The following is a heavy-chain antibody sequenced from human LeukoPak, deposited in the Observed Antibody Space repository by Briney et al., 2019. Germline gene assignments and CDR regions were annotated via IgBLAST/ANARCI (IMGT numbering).Heavy chain of an antibody. CDR3: ARDLVVDSSGYYYGLDY. V-gene: IGHV1-2*04. CDR1: GYTFTGYY. Sequence: ASVKVSCKASGYTFTGYYMHWVRQAPGQGLEWMGWINPNSGGTNYAQKFQGWVTMTRDTSIGTAYMELSRLRSDDTAVYYCARDLVVDSSGYYYGLDYWGQGTLVTVSS. D-gene: IGHD3-22*01. CDR2: INPNSGGT. J-gene: IGHJ4*02.